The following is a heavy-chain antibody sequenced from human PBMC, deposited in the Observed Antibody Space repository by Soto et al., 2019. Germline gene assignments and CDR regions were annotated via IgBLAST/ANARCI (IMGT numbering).Heavy chain of an antibody. CDR3: ARRAREVYSSSWYKINWFDP. V-gene: IGHV4-34*01. CDR2: INHSGST. Sequence: SETLSLTCAVYGGSFSGYYWSWIRQPPGKGLEWIGEINHSGSTNYNPSLKSRVTISVDTSKNQFSLKLSSVTAADTAVYYCARRAREVYSSSWYKINWFDPWGQGTLVTVSS. D-gene: IGHD6-13*01. J-gene: IGHJ5*02. CDR1: GGSFSGYY.